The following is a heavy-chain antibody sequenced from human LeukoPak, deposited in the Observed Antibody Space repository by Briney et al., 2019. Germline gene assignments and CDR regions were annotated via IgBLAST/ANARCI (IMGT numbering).Heavy chain of an antibody. CDR1: GGSISSSSYY. J-gene: IGHJ4*02. Sequence: SETLSLTCTVSGGSISSSSYYWGWIRQPPGKGLEWIGSIYYSGSTYYNPSLKSRVTISVDTSKNQFSLKLSSVTAADTAVYYCARESGYSYGLLRFDYWGQGTLVTVSS. CDR3: ARESGYSYGLLRFDY. CDR2: IYYSGST. D-gene: IGHD5-18*01. V-gene: IGHV4-39*07.